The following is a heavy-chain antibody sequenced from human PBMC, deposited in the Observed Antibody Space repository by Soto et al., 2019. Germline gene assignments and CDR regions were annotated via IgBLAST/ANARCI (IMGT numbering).Heavy chain of an antibody. CDR1: GFIFINYA. D-gene: IGHD3-22*01. J-gene: IGHJ5*02. CDR3: VKPPAYYYDSVAYYSA. CDR2: ISGNGDTT. Sequence: PGGSLRLSCSASGFIFINYAVHWVRQTPGKGLEYVSTISGNGDTTYYADSVKGRFTISRDNSKNTLYLQMSSLRIEDTAVYYCVKPPAYYYDSVAYYSAWGQGTLVTVSS. V-gene: IGHV3-64D*06.